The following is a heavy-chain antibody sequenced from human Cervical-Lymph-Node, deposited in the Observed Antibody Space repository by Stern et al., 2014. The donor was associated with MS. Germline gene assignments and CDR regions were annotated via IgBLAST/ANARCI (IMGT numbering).Heavy chain of an antibody. CDR2: ISAYNGNT. Sequence: QVQLVQSGAEVKKPGASVKVSCKASGYTFTSYGISLGRQAPGQGLEWMGWISAYNGNTNYAQKLQGRVTMTTDTSTSTAYMELRSLRSDDTAVYYCARPGGYYYYYYGMDVWGQGTTVTVSS. CDR1: GYTFTSYG. CDR3: ARPGGYYYYYYGMDV. J-gene: IGHJ6*02. D-gene: IGHD1-26*01. V-gene: IGHV1-18*01.